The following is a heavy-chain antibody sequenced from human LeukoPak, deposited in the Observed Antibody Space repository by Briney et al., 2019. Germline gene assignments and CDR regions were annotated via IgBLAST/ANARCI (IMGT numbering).Heavy chain of an antibody. CDR3: ARATTVTTSPYYYYGMDV. V-gene: IGHV3-21*01. Sequence: GGSLRLSCAATGFTFSSYSMNWVRQAPGKGLEWVSSISSSSSYIYYADSVKGRFTISRDNAKNSLYLQMNSLRAEDTAVYYCARATTVTTSPYYYYGMDVWGQGTTVTVSS. D-gene: IGHD4-11*01. CDR2: ISSSSSYI. J-gene: IGHJ6*02. CDR1: GFTFSSYS.